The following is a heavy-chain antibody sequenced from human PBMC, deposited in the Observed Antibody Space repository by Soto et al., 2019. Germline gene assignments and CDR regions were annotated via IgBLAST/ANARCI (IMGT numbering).Heavy chain of an antibody. CDR1: GGTFSSYA. D-gene: IGHD2-15*01. CDR3: ARDPTNGGSSNWFDP. Sequence: ASVKVSCKASGGTFSSYAISWVRQAPGQGLEWMGGIIPILGIANYAQKFQGRVTITADKSTSTAYMELSSLRSEDTAVYYCARDPTNGGSSNWFDPWGQGTLVTVSS. V-gene: IGHV1-69*10. CDR2: IIPILGIA. J-gene: IGHJ5*02.